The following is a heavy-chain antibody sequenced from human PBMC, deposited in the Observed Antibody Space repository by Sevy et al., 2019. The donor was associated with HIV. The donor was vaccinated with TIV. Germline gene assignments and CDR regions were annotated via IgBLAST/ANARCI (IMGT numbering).Heavy chain of an antibody. J-gene: IGHJ4*02. V-gene: IGHV3-30-3*01. Sequence: GGSLRLSCAASGFTFSSYAMHWVRQAPGKGLEWVAVISYDGSNKYYADSVKGRFTISRDNSKNTLYLQMNSLRAEDTAVYYCARGADYYDSSGANCDYWGQGTLVTVSS. CDR3: ARGADYYDSSGANCDY. CDR1: GFTFSSYA. D-gene: IGHD3-22*01. CDR2: ISYDGSNK.